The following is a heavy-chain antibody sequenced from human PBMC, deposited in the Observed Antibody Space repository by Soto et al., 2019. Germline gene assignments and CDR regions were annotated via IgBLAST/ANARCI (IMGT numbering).Heavy chain of an antibody. CDR3: ARAYQRHDMDYYGSGSYSEIDY. J-gene: IGHJ4*02. CDR1: GGTFSSYA. CDR2: IIPIFGTA. D-gene: IGHD3-10*01. V-gene: IGHV1-69*01. Sequence: QVQLVQSGAEVKKPGSSVKVSCKASGGTFSSYAISWVRQAPGQGLEWMGGIIPIFGTANYAQKFQGRVTITADESTSTAYMELSSLRSEDTAVYYCARAYQRHDMDYYGSGSYSEIDYWGQGTLVTVSS.